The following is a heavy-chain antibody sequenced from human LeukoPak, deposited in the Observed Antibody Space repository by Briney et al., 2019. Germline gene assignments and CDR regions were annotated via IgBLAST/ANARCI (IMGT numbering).Heavy chain of an antibody. J-gene: IGHJ4*02. CDR3: ARVSGGSGWYYFDY. V-gene: IGHV3-21*01. CDR2: ISSSSRYI. CDR1: GVTFSSYS. D-gene: IGHD6-19*01. Sequence: PGGSLRLSCAASGVTFSSYSMNWVRQAPGKGREWVASISSSSRYIYYADSVKGRFTISRDNAKNSLYLQMNSLRAADTAVYYCARVSGGSGWYYFDYWGQGTLVTVSS.